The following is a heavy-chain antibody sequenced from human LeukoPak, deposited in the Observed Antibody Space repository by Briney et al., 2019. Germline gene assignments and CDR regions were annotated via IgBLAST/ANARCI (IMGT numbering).Heavy chain of an antibody. CDR3: TTDLSSSTYYCSGWYGEDY. Sequence: GGSLRLSCAASGFTFSNTWMSWVRQAPGKGLEWVGRIKSKTDGGTTDYAAPVKGRFTIPRDDSKNTLYLQMNSLKAEDTAVYYCTTDLSSSTYYCSGWYGEDYWGQGTLVTVSS. J-gene: IGHJ4*02. D-gene: IGHD6-19*01. CDR2: IKSKTDGGTT. V-gene: IGHV3-15*01. CDR1: GFTFSNTW.